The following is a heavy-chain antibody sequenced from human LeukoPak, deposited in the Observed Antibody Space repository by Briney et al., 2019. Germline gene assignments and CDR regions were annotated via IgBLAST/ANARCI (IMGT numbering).Heavy chain of an antibody. CDR3: AKDKGRQYYYDSSGRRAFDI. Sequence: GGSLRLSWAASGFTFSSYAMSWVRQAPGKGLEWVSAISGSGGSTYYADSVKGRFTISRDNSKNTLYLQMNSLRAEDTAVYYCAKDKGRQYYYDSSGRRAFDIWGQGTMVTVSS. CDR2: ISGSGGST. D-gene: IGHD3-22*01. J-gene: IGHJ3*02. V-gene: IGHV3-23*01. CDR1: GFTFSSYA.